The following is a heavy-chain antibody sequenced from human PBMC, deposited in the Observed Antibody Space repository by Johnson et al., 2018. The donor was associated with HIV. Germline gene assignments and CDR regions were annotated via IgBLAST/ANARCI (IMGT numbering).Heavy chain of an antibody. CDR1: GFTFDDYA. V-gene: IGHV3-30*02. D-gene: IGHD5-24*01. CDR3: ARENGVEMATVNDAFDI. Sequence: QVQLVESGGGVVRPGGSLRLSCAASGFTFDDYAMSWVRQVPGKGLEWVAFIRYDGSNNYYGDSVKGRFTISRDNAKNTLYLQMNSLRAEDTAVYYCARENGVEMATVNDAFDIWGQGTMVTVSS. CDR2: IRYDGSNN. J-gene: IGHJ3*02.